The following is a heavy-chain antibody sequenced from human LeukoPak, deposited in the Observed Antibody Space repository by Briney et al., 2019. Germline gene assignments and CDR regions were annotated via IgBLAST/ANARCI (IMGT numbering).Heavy chain of an antibody. J-gene: IGHJ5*02. CDR1: GGSFSGYY. CDR2: INHSGST. V-gene: IGHV4-34*01. Sequence: SETLSLTCAAYGGSFSGYYWSWIRQPPGKGLEWIGEINHSGSTNYNPSLKSRVTISVDTSKNQFSLKLSSVTAADTAVYYCARGPIAAAANEYNWFDPWGQGTLVTVSS. D-gene: IGHD6-13*01. CDR3: ARGPIAAAANEYNWFDP.